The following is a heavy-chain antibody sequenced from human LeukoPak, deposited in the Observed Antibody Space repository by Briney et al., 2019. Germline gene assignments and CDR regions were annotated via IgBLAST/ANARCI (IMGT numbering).Heavy chain of an antibody. J-gene: IGHJ5*02. CDR2: INPYNGNT. D-gene: IGHD2-2*01. CDR1: GYTFTSYC. CDR3: ARGIVVVPAVGWFDP. Sequence: GASVKVSCKASGYTFTSYCISWVRQAPGQGLEWMGWINPYNGNTNYAQKLQGRVTMTTDTSTSTAYMELRSLRSDEPAVYYCARGIVVVPAVGWFDPWGQGTLVTVSS. V-gene: IGHV1-18*01.